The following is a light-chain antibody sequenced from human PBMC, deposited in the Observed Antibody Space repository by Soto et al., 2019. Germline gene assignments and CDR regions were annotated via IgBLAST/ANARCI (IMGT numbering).Light chain of an antibody. Sequence: EMVLTQSPGTLSLSPGERATLSCRASQSLSNNYLAWYQQKPGQAPRLLIYDASSRATGIPDRFSGSGSGTDFTLSMSRLEPEDYAVYYCQQYGSSPLTFGGGPKVEIK. V-gene: IGKV3-20*01. J-gene: IGKJ4*01. CDR2: DAS. CDR3: QQYGSSPLT. CDR1: QSLSNNY.